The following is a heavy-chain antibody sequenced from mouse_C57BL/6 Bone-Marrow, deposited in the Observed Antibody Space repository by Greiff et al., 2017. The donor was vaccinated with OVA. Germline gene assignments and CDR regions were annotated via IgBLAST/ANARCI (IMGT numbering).Heavy chain of an antibody. Sequence: VQLQQSGAELARPGASVKLSCKASGYTFTSYGISWVKQRTGQGLEWIGEIYPRSGTTYYHEKFTGKATLTADKSSSTAYMELRSLTSEDSAVYFCARSDDGYYYLDYWGQGTTLTVSS. CDR2: IYPRSGTT. CDR3: ARSDDGYYYLDY. J-gene: IGHJ2*01. D-gene: IGHD2-3*01. CDR1: GYTFTSYG. V-gene: IGHV1-81*01.